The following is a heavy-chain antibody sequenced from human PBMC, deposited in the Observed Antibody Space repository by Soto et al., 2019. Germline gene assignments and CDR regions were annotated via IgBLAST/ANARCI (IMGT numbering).Heavy chain of an antibody. V-gene: IGHV3-30-3*01. Sequence: GESLKISCAASGFTFSSYAMHWVRQAPGKGLEWVAVISYDGSNKYYADSVKGRFTISRDNSKNTLYLQMNSLRAEDTAVYYCAREGGYSSGLRPLYYYYGMDVWGQGTTVTVSS. D-gene: IGHD6-19*01. CDR1: GFTFSSYA. CDR2: ISYDGSNK. J-gene: IGHJ6*02. CDR3: AREGGYSSGLRPLYYYYGMDV.